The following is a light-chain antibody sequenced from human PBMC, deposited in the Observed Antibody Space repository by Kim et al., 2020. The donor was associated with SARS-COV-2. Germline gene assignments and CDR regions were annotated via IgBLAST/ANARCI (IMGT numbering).Light chain of an antibody. CDR1: TSNLGVHY. CDR3: SAWDNSLGAVL. V-gene: IGLV1-47*01. J-gene: IGLJ2*01. Sequence: GQRVRSSCAGATSNLGVHYLYLYQHLPGTAPKLLIYRNNQRPSGVPDRFSGSRSDTSASLAISGLRSEDEGDYYCSAWDNSLGAVLFGGGTQLTVL. CDR2: RNN.